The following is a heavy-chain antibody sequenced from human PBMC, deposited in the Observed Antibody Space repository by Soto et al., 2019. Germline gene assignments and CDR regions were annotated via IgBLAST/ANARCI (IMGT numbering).Heavy chain of an antibody. CDR3: ASGGGLYCTNGVCYKFDYFDY. V-gene: IGHV1-3*01. Sequence: GASVKVSCKASGYTFTSYAMHWVRQAPGQRLEWMGWINVGNGNTKYSQKFQGRVTITRDTSASTAYMELSSLRSEDTAVYYCASGGGLYCTNGVCYKFDYFDYWGQGTLVTVSS. CDR1: GYTFTSYA. J-gene: IGHJ4*02. D-gene: IGHD2-8*01. CDR2: INVGNGNT.